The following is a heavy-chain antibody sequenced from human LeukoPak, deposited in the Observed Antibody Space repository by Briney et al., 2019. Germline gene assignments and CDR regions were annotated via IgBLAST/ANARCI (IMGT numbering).Heavy chain of an antibody. V-gene: IGHV3-30*04. CDR3: ARARSSCGYGDASDI. Sequence: GGSLRLSCAASGFTFSTYAMHWVRQAPGKGLEWVAVISYDGSSKYYADSVKGRFTISRDNSKNTLYLQMNSLRAEDTAVYYCARARSSCGYGDASDIWGQGTMVTVSS. CDR1: GFTFSTYA. D-gene: IGHD5-18*01. CDR2: ISYDGSSK. J-gene: IGHJ3*02.